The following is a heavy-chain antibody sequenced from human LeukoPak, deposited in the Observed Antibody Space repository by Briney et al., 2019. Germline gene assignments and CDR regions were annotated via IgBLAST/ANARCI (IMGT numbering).Heavy chain of an antibody. CDR3: AVQYDRWLQFDY. J-gene: IGHJ4*02. Sequence: ASVKVSCKASGYTFTSYYMHWVRQAPGQGLEWMGIINPSGGSKNYAYKFQGRVTMTRDTSTSTVYMERSSLRSEDTGVYYCAVQYDRWLQFDYWGQRTLVTVSS. CDR2: INPSGGSK. D-gene: IGHD5-24*01. V-gene: IGHV1-46*01. CDR1: GYTFTSYY.